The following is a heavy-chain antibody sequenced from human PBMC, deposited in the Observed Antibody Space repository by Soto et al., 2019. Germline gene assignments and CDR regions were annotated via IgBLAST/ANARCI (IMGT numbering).Heavy chain of an antibody. CDR3: AKVGGGYRTMIVVVITGEYYYGMDV. CDR1: GFTFSSYA. V-gene: IGHV3-23*01. D-gene: IGHD3-22*01. CDR2: ISGSGGST. J-gene: IGHJ6*02. Sequence: GSLRLSCAASGFTFSSYAMSWVRQAPGKGLEWVSAISGSGGSTYYADSVKGRFTISRDNSKNTLYLQMNSLRAEDTAVYYCAKVGGGYRTMIVVVITGEYYYGMDVWGQGTTVTVSS.